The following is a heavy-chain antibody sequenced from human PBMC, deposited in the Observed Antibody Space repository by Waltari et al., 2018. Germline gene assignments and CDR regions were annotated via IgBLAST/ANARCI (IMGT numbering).Heavy chain of an antibody. Sequence: QLQLQESGPGLVKPSETLSLTCTVSGGSISSSSYYWGWIRQPPGKGLEWIGSIYYSGSTYYNPSLKSRVTISVDTSKNQFSLKLSSVTAADTAVYYCAREMATIPAGLGYFDYWGQGTLVTVSS. CDR3: AREMATIPAGLGYFDY. J-gene: IGHJ4*02. CDR2: IYYSGST. D-gene: IGHD5-12*01. CDR1: GGSISSSSYY. V-gene: IGHV4-39*07.